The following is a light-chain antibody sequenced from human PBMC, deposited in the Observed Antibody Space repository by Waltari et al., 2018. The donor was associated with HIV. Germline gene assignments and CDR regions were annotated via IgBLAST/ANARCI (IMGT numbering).Light chain of an antibody. V-gene: IGLV3-1*01. Sequence: SYELTQPPSVSVSPGQTATITCSGDELGDKYACWYQQKPGQSPILVIYQDTKRPSGIPGRFSGSIAGNTATLTISGTQAMDEADYYCQAWDSKTAYVFGTGTKVTVL. CDR3: QAWDSKTAYV. J-gene: IGLJ1*01. CDR2: QDT. CDR1: ELGDKY.